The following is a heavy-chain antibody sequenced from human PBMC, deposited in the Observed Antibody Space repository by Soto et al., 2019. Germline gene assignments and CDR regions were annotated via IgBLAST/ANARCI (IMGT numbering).Heavy chain of an antibody. CDR3: ARVQPTIFGVVIDSYYYYYGMDV. V-gene: IGHV1-69*01. CDR1: GGTFSSYA. CDR2: IIPIFGTA. Sequence: QVQLVQSGAEVKKPGSSVKVSCKASGGTFSSYAISWVRQAPGQGLEWMGGIIPIFGTANYAQKFQRRVTITAADSTSTAYMELSSLRSEDTAVYYCARVQPTIFGVVIDSYYYYYGMDVWGQGTTVTVSS. J-gene: IGHJ6*02. D-gene: IGHD3-3*01.